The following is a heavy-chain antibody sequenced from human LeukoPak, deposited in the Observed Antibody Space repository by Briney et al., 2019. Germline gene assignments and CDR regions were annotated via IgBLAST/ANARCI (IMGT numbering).Heavy chain of an antibody. CDR1: GFTVSSNY. Sequence: GGSLRLSCAASGFTVSSNYMSWVRQAPGKGLEWVSVIYSGGSTYYADSVKGRFTISRDNSKNTLYLQMNSLRAEDTAVYYCAGGYYDSSGYQYDAFDIWGQGTMVTVSS. V-gene: IGHV3-66*01. CDR2: IYSGGST. D-gene: IGHD3-22*01. J-gene: IGHJ3*02. CDR3: AGGYYDSSGYQYDAFDI.